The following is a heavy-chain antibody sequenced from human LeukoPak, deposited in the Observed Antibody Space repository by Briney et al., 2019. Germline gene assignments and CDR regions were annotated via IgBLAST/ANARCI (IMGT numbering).Heavy chain of an antibody. J-gene: IGHJ4*02. CDR1: GGTFSSYA. Sequence: SVKVSCKASGGTFSSYAISWVRQAPGQGLEWMGVIIPIFGTANYAQKFQGRVTITTDESTSTAYMELSSLRSEDTAVYYCARGGRSGYYRFDYWGQGTLVTVSS. CDR3: ARGGRSGYYRFDY. V-gene: IGHV1-69*05. D-gene: IGHD3-3*01. CDR2: IIPIFGTA.